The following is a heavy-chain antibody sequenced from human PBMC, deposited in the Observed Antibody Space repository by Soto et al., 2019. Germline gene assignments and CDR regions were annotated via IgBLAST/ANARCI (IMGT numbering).Heavy chain of an antibody. CDR2: IYYSGST. D-gene: IGHD2-2*01. V-gene: IGHV4-59*01. CDR1: GGSISSYY. CDR3: ARDRPYAAFDY. J-gene: IGHJ4*02. Sequence: SETLSLTCTVPGGSISSYYWSWIRQPPGKGLEWIGYIYYSGSTNYNPSLKSRVNISVDTSKNQFSLKLSSVTAADTAVYYCARDRPYAAFDYWGQGTLVTVSS.